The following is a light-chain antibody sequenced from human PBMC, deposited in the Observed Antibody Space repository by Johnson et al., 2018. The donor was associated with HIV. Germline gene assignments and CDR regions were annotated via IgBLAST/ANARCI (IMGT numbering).Light chain of an antibody. V-gene: IGLV1-51*01. CDR2: DNT. Sequence: QSVLTQPASVSAASGQKVNISCSGSNSNIGSYYVSWYQHLPGTAPKLLIYDNTKRPSGIPAPFSGSKSNTSATLGNNGLQPGDDADYFWGTWDNSLSGYVFGTGTKVTVL. CDR1: NSNIGSYY. CDR3: GTWDNSLSGYV. J-gene: IGLJ1*01.